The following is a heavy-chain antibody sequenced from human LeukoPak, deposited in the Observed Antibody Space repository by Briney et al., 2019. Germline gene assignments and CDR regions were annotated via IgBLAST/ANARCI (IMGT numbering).Heavy chain of an antibody. Sequence: SETLSLTSTVSGGSISSSSYYWGWIRQPPGKGLEWIGSIYYSGNIYHNPSLKSRVTISVDTSKNQFSLKLSSVTAADTAVYYCARDRGQWLIPYYFDYWGQGTLVTVSS. CDR3: ARDRGQWLIPYYFDY. J-gene: IGHJ4*02. CDR1: GGSISSSSYY. D-gene: IGHD6-19*01. V-gene: IGHV4-39*07. CDR2: IYYSGNI.